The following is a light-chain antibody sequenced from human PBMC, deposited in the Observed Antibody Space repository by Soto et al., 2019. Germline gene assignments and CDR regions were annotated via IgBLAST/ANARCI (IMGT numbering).Light chain of an antibody. CDR1: SSNSGAGYD. CDR2: GNS. V-gene: IGLV1-40*01. Sequence: QSVLTQPPSVSGAPGQRGTISCTGSSSNSGAGYDIHWYQQLPGTTPKLLIYGNSNRPSGVLDRFSGSKSCTSASLAITGLQAEDEADYYCQSYDSSLSYVFGTGTKLTVL. CDR3: QSYDSSLSYV. J-gene: IGLJ1*01.